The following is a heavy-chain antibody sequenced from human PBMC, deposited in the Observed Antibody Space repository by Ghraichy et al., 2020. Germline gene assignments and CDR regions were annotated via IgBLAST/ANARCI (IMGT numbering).Heavy chain of an antibody. CDR1: GFSFSRNA. D-gene: IGHD2-15*01. J-gene: IGHJ4*02. CDR2: MSGSGGET. CDR3: AKLKTDSCYSSSDF. Sequence: GSLRLSCGDSGFSFSRNAMSWVRQTPGKGLEWVSAMSGSGGETFHADSLKGRFTISSDNAKNTLYLQMRSLRAEDTALYYCAKLKTDSCYSSSDFGGQGTLVTVFS. V-gene: IGHV3-23*01.